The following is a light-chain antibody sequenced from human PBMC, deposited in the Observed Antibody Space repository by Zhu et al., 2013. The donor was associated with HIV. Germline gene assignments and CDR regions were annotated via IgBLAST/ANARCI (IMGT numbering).Light chain of an antibody. V-gene: IGKV1-17*01. CDR3: QQYSDYSWM. CDR2: AAS. J-gene: IGKJ1*01. CDR1: QGIRND. Sequence: DIQMTQSPSSLSASVGDRVTITCRASQGIRNDLSWYQQKPGKAPKLLIYAASSLQSGVPSRFSGSGFGTEFTLTISGLQPDDFATYYCQQYSDYSWMFGQGTKVEIK.